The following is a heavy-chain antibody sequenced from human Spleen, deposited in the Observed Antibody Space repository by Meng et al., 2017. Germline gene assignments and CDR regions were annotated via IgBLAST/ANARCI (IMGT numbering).Heavy chain of an antibody. Sequence: GESLKISCAASGFTFSDYYRSWIRQAPGKGLEWVSYISSSGSTIYYADSVKGRFTISRDNAKNSLYLQMNSLRAEDTAVYYCARDAANFNYYDSSGYLYYYYGMDVWGQGTTVTVSS. J-gene: IGHJ6*02. CDR3: ARDAANFNYYDSSGYLYYYYGMDV. V-gene: IGHV3-11*01. D-gene: IGHD3-22*01. CDR2: ISSSGSTI. CDR1: GFTFSDYY.